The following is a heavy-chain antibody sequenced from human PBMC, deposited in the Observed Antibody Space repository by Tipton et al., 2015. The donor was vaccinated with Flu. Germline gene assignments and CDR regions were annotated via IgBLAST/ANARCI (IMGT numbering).Heavy chain of an antibody. D-gene: IGHD2-15*01. Sequence: SLRLSCAASGFTFDDYGMSWVRQVSGKGLEWVSSINWNGGRTGYTESVKGRFTISRDNAKSSLYLQMNSLRAEDTALYHCARDRAAFSPWFDPCGQGTLVPVSS. V-gene: IGHV3-20*01. CDR1: GFTFDDYG. J-gene: IGHJ5*02. CDR3: ARDRAAFSPWFDP. CDR2: INWNGGRT.